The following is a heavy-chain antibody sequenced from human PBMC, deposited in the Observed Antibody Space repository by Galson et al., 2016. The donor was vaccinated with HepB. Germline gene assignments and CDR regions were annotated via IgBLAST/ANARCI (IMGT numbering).Heavy chain of an antibody. CDR2: MFYSGRT. V-gene: IGHV4-61*01. Sequence: ETLSLTCTVSGVSVSSESYYWSWIRQPPGKELEWIGYMFYSGRTIYNPSLKSRVSISIDTSKNQFSLQVTSVTAADTAVYYCARDRGGGLLGHTWLFDLWGQGTLVTVSS. CDR1: GVSVSSESYY. J-gene: IGHJ4*02. D-gene: IGHD1-26*01. CDR3: ARDRGGGLLGHTWLFDL.